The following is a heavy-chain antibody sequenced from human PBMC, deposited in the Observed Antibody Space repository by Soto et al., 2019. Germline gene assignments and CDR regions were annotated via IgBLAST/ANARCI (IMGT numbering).Heavy chain of an antibody. V-gene: IGHV3-33*01. Sequence: GGSLRLSCEASGFTFNTYSMHWVRQPPGKGLEWLAAIWYDGTQKYYADSVKGRFIISRDDSKKTLYLEMNSLRAEDTAVYYCARAGGTTVTGLWHFDSWGQGTLVTVSS. J-gene: IGHJ4*02. D-gene: IGHD4-17*01. CDR1: GFTFNTYS. CDR3: ARAGGTTVTGLWHFDS. CDR2: IWYDGTQK.